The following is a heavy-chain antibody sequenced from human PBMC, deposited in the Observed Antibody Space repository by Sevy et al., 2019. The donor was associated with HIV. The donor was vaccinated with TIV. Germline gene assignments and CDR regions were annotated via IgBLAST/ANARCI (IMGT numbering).Heavy chain of an antibody. CDR2: FYSGGST. V-gene: IGHV3-53*01. CDR3: ARFSGGSKGTAFDY. CDR1: GFTVNTYY. Sequence: GGSLRLSCTASGFTVNTYYMSWVRQAPEKGLEWVSFFYSGGSTYYADYVKGRFTIYRDNSKNTVYLQMNSLRAEDTAVYYCARFSGGSKGTAFDYWGQGTLVTVSS. J-gene: IGHJ4*02. D-gene: IGHD2-15*01.